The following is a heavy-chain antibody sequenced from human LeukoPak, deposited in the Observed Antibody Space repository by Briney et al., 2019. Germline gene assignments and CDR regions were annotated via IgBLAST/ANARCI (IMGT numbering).Heavy chain of an antibody. V-gene: IGHV3-30-3*01. Sequence: GGSLRLSCAASGFTFSSYAMHWVRQAPGKGLEWVAVISYDGSNKYYADSVKGRFTISRDNSKNTLYLQMNSLRAEDTAVYYCARDNVFDHPRYFDYWGQGTLVTVSS. CDR3: ARDNVFDHPRYFDY. CDR1: GFTFSSYA. CDR2: ISYDGSNK. D-gene: IGHD3-9*01. J-gene: IGHJ4*02.